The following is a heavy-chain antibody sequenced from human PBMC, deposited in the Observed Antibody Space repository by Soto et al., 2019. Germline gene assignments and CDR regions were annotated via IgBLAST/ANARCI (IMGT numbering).Heavy chain of an antibody. CDR2: VHHSWGS. J-gene: IGHJ6*02. CDR3: ARHGFGPLHGLVDV. CDR1: GGSISSYY. V-gene: IGHV4-59*08. D-gene: IGHD3-10*01. Sequence: QVQLQESGPGLVKPSETLSLSCTVSGGSISSYYWSWFRQSPGKRMEWIGYVHHSWGSSYNPSLQSRVAISLETTKSQFPLKVTSVTATDTAVYYFARHGFGPLHGLVDVWGQGTTVTVSS.